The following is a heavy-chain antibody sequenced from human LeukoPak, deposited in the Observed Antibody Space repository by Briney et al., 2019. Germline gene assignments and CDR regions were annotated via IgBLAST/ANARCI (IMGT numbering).Heavy chain of an antibody. CDR3: AKDRDDSGDYVFDH. Sequence: GGSLRLSCAASGFTFSNYVMSWVRQAPGKGPEWVSVIGRSGHFTNYADSVKGRFTISRDNSKDTLSLQMSSLRAEDTAIYYCAKDRDDSGDYVFDHWGQGILVTVSS. V-gene: IGHV3-23*01. J-gene: IGHJ4*02. CDR1: GFTFSNYV. CDR2: IGRSGHFT. D-gene: IGHD4-17*01.